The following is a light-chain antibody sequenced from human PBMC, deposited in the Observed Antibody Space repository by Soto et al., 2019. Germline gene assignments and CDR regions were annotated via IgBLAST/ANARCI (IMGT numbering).Light chain of an antibody. CDR3: QQYSRNPLT. V-gene: IGKV1-5*03. CDR2: KAS. J-gene: IGKJ4*01. Sequence: IQMTQSPSTLSASVGDRVTITCRASQSVSSWLAWYQQKPGEVPKLLIYKASSLESGVPSRFSGSGSGTEFTLTISSLQPDDFVTYYCQQYSRNPLTFGGGTKVEIK. CDR1: QSVSSW.